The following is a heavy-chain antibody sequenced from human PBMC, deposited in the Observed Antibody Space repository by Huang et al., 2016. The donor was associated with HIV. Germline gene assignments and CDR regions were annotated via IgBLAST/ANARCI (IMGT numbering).Heavy chain of an antibody. V-gene: IGHV1-69*01. CDR3: ARDRKYDNAWYWFDP. D-gene: IGHD1-1*01. CDR2: IIPIFGKP. CDR1: GGTFSSYA. Sequence: QVQLVQSGAEVKKPGSSVRVSCEASGGTFSSYAINWVRQAPGQGLEWRGGIIPIFGKPNDAQKVQGRVTITADESTSTAYRELSSLRSDDTVVYYCARDRKYDNAWYWFDPWGQGTLVTVSS. J-gene: IGHJ5*02.